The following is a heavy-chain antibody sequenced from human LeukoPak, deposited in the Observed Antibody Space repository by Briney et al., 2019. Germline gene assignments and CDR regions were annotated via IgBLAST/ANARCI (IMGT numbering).Heavy chain of an antibody. CDR3: ARKSLYSYGEVGAFDI. CDR1: GYSFTSYW. V-gene: IGHV5-51*03. CDR2: IYPGDSDT. Sequence: PGESLKISCKGSGYSFTSYWIGWVRQMPGKGLEWMGIIYPGDSDTRYSPSFQGQVTISADKSISTAYLQWSSLKASDTAMYYCARKSLYSYGEVGAFDIWGQGTMVTVSS. J-gene: IGHJ3*02. D-gene: IGHD5-18*01.